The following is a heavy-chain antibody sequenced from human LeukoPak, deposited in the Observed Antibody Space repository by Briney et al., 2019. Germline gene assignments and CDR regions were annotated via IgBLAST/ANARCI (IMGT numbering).Heavy chain of an antibody. CDR1: GGSISSYY. CDR3: ARLSRGAVADY. Sequence: SXXLSLTCTVSGGSISSYYWSWIRQPAGKGLKWIGRIYTSGSTNYNPSLKSRVTLSVDTSKNQLSLKVSSVTAADTAVYYCARLSRGAVADYWGQGTLVTVSS. D-gene: IGHD6-19*01. V-gene: IGHV4-4*07. J-gene: IGHJ4*02. CDR2: IYTSGST.